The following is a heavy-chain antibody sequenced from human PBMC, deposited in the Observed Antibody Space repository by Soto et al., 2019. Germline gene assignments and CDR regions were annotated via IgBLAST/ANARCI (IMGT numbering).Heavy chain of an antibody. CDR3: ARAEPLPFYFDS. V-gene: IGHV3-21*01. CDR1: GFTFSTYS. Sequence: PGGSLRLSCAASGFTFSTYSMNWVRQAPGKGLEWVSSISSSSSYIYYADSVKGRFTISRDNAKNSLYLQMNSLRAEDTAVYYCARAEPLPFYFDSWGQGTLVTVSS. J-gene: IGHJ4*02. CDR2: ISSSSSYI. D-gene: IGHD1-1*01.